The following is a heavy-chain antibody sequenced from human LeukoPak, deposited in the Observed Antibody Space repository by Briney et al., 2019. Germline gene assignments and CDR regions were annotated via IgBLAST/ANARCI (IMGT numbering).Heavy chain of an antibody. CDR1: GFTFSVTW. CDR2: ITSDGSST. Sequence: GGSLRLSCAVSGFTFSVTWMHWVRHPPGKGLVWVARITSDGSSTTYAESVKGRFTISRDNAKNTLYLQMNSLRAEDTAVYYCASARGAARPGFDYWGQGTLVTVSS. CDR3: ASARGAARPGFDY. D-gene: IGHD6-6*01. V-gene: IGHV3-74*03. J-gene: IGHJ4*02.